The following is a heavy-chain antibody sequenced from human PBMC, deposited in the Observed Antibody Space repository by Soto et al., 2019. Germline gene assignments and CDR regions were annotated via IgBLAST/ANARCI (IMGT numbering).Heavy chain of an antibody. CDR3: ARDTGYCSSTSCYRLFDP. CDR1: GGTFSSYA. CDR2: IIPIVGTA. V-gene: IGHV1-69*01. D-gene: IGHD2-2*01. Sequence: QVQLVQSGAEVKKPGSSVKVSCKASGGTFSSYAISWVRQAPGQGLEWMGGIIPIVGTANYAQKFQGRVTITADESTSTAYMELSSLRSEDTAVYYCARDTGYCSSTSCYRLFDPWGQGTLVTVSS. J-gene: IGHJ5*02.